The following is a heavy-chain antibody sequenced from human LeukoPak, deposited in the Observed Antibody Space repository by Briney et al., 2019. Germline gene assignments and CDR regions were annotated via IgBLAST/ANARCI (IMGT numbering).Heavy chain of an antibody. CDR1: GYTFTSYG. CDR3: ARHAGGNSDYYYYYMDV. V-gene: IGHV1-18*01. D-gene: IGHD4-23*01. J-gene: IGHJ6*03. CDR2: ISAYNGNT. Sequence: ASVKVSCKASGYTFTSYGISWVRQAPGQGLEWMGWISAYNGNTNYAQKLQGRVTMTTDTSTSTAYMELRSLRSDDTAVYYCARHAGGNSDYYYYYMDVWGKGTTVTVSS.